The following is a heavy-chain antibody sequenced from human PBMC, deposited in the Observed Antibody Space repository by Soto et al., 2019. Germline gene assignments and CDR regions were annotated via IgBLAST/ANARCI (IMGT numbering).Heavy chain of an antibody. V-gene: IGHV1-69*13. CDR1: GYSFTNYG. D-gene: IGHD1-26*01. Sequence: SVKVSCKASGYSFTNYGISWVRQAPGQGLEWMGGIIPIFGTANYAQKFQGRVTITADESTSTAYMELSSPRFEDTAVYYCARAIVGPTTTGWLDPWGQGTLVTVSS. CDR3: ARAIVGPTTTGWLDP. CDR2: IIPIFGTA. J-gene: IGHJ5*02.